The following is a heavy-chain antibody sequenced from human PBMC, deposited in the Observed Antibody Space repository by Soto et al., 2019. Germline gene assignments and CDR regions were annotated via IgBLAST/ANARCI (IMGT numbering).Heavy chain of an antibody. CDR3: AHRVLRTVFGLVTATAIYFDF. V-gene: IGHV2-5*02. Sequence: QITLNESGPAQVKPRQTLTLTCTFTGFSLTTSGVGVGWIRQSPGKAPEWLALIYWDDDKRYSASLKSRHTITKDTSKNQVVLTMADLDPADTATYYCAHRVLRTVFGLVTATAIYFDFWGQGTPVAVSS. J-gene: IGHJ4*02. D-gene: IGHD3-3*01. CDR2: IYWDDDK. CDR1: GFSLTTSGVG.